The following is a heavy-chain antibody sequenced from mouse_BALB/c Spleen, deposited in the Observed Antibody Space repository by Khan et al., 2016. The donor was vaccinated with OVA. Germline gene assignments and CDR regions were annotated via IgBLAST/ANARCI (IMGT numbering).Heavy chain of an antibody. CDR1: GYSITSGYS. J-gene: IGHJ4*01. CDR2: IYYSGSI. CDR3: ARDGNYMDY. V-gene: IGHV3-1*02. Sequence: EVKLEESGPDLVKPSQSLSLTCTVTGYSITSGYSWHWIRQFPGNKLEWMGYIYYSGSINYNPYLKSRISITRDTSTNKFFLQLNSVTTEDTATYYCARDGNYMDYWGQGTSVTVSS. D-gene: IGHD2-1*01.